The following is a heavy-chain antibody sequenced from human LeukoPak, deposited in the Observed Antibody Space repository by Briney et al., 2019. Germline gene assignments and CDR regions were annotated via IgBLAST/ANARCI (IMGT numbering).Heavy chain of an antibody. D-gene: IGHD3-22*01. CDR3: VKRLAKDAFDI. CDR2: IRSNGGRT. V-gene: IGHV3-64D*09. J-gene: IGHJ3*02. CDR1: GFSFSSYA. Sequence: GGSLRLSCSASGFSFSSYAMHWVRQAPGKGLEYVSAIRSNGGRTNYADSVKGRFTISRDNSKNTLYLQMSSLRAEDTAVYYCVKRLAKDAFDIWGQGTMVTVSS.